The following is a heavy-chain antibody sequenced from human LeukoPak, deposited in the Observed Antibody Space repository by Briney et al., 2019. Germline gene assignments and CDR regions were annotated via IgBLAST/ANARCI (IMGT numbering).Heavy chain of an antibody. CDR2: FDPEDGET. CDR3: ATASDMRYSGSYWFGPHFDY. CDR1: GYTLTELS. J-gene: IGHJ4*02. Sequence: ASVKVSCKVSGYTLTELSMHWVRQAPGKGLEWMGGFDPEDGETIYAQKFQGRVTMTEDTSTDTAYMELSSLRSEDTAVYYCATASDMRYSGSYWFGPHFDYWGQGTLVTVSS. V-gene: IGHV1-24*01. D-gene: IGHD1-26*01.